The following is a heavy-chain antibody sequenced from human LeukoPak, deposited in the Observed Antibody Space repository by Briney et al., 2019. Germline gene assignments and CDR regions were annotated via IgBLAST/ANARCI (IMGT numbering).Heavy chain of an antibody. CDR2: ISSDRKTT. J-gene: IGHJ6*02. CDR1: GFTFSDYS. Sequence: GGSLRLSCAASGFTFSDYSMNWVRQAPGEGLECLSYISSDRKTTWYADSVKGRFTVSRDNAKNLLYLQMNSLRAEDTAVYYYARSRDGHNYYYYGMDVWGQGTTVTVSS. V-gene: IGHV3-48*01. D-gene: IGHD5-24*01. CDR3: ARSRDGHNYYYYGMDV.